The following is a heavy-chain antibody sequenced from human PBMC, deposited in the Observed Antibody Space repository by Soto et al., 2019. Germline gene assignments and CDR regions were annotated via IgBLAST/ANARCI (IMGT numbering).Heavy chain of an antibody. V-gene: IGHV1-18*01. D-gene: IGHD6-6*01. CDR1: GYSFPNNG. J-gene: IGHJ4*02. CDR3: ARRMYSSSPAPFDY. Sequence: QVQMVQSGAEMKKPEASVKVSCKASGYSFPNNGINWVRQAPGQGLEWMGWINAYTGSTNYAHTFQGRVTLTRDTSTTTAYMELRSLGPDDTAVYYCARRMYSSSPAPFDYWGQGTLVTVSS. CDR2: INAYTGST.